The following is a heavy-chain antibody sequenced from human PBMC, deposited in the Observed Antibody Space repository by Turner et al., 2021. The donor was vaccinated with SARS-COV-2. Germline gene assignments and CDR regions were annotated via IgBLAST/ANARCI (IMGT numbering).Heavy chain of an antibody. V-gene: IGHV3-30-3*01. CDR3: ARVDSPTKGFYFDY. J-gene: IGHJ4*02. D-gene: IGHD3-3*01. CDR1: GFTFSSYA. CDR2: ISNHGTSQ. Sequence: QVQLVESGGGVVQPGRSLRLPCAASGFTFSSYAMNWVRQAPGKGLEWVAVISNHGTSQFYADSVKGRFSISRDNSKNTVFLQMNSLRAEDTAVYYCARVDSPTKGFYFDYWGQGTLVTVSS.